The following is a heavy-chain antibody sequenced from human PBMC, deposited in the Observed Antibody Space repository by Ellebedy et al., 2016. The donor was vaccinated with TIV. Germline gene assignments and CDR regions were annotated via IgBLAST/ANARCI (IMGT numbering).Heavy chain of an antibody. CDR3: ASGRTAAGVFNWFDS. V-gene: IGHV3-11*01. Sequence: GESLKISCAASGFMFSDYVMDWVRQAPGKGLEWVSYISATGATIFYADSVRGRFTISRDDAKNSLYLQMNSLRVEDTAIYYCASGRTAAGVFNWFDSWGQGTLVTVSS. J-gene: IGHJ5*01. CDR2: ISATGATI. D-gene: IGHD2-8*01. CDR1: GFMFSDYV.